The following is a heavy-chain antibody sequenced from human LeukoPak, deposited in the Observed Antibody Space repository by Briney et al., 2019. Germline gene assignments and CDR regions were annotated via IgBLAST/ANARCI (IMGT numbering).Heavy chain of an antibody. CDR2: IIPIFGAA. CDR3: ARGYYDYVWGSSRNDAFDI. J-gene: IGHJ3*02. Sequence: SVKVSCKASGGTFSSYAISWVRQAPGQGLEWMGGIIPIFGAANYAQKFQGRVTITTDESTSTAYMELSSLRSEDTAVYYCARGYYDYVWGSSRNDAFDIWGQGTMVTVSS. D-gene: IGHD3-16*01. CDR1: GGTFSSYA. V-gene: IGHV1-69*05.